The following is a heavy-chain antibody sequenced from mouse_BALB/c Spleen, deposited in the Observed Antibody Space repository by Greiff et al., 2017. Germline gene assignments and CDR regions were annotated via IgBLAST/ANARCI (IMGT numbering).Heavy chain of an antibody. J-gene: IGHJ3*01. CDR2: IDPANGNT. V-gene: IGHV14-3*02. Sequence: VQLKESGAELVKPGASVKLSCTASGFNIKDTYMHWVKQRPEQGLEWIGRIDPANGNTKYDPKFQGKATITADTSSNTAYLQLSSLTSEDTAVYYCAPSTTVVGGFAYWGQGTLVTVSA. CDR3: APSTTVVGGFAY. D-gene: IGHD1-1*01. CDR1: GFNIKDTY.